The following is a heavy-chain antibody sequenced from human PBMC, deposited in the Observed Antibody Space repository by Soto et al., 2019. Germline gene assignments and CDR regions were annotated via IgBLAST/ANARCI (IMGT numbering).Heavy chain of an antibody. CDR1: GDSVSSNSAA. V-gene: IGHV6-1*01. CDR3: ARVNWNLGYYGMDV. Sequence: TLSLPCAISGDSVSSNSAAWNWIRQSPSRGLEWLGRTYYRSKWYNDYAVSVKSRITINPDTSKNQFSLQLNSVTPEDTAAYYCARVNWNLGYYGMDVWGQGTTVTVSS. D-gene: IGHD1-7*01. CDR2: TYYRSKWYN. J-gene: IGHJ6*02.